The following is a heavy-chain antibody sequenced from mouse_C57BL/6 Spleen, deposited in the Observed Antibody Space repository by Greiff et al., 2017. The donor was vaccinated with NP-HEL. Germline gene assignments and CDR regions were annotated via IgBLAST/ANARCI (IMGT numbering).Heavy chain of an antibody. J-gene: IGHJ1*03. V-gene: IGHV1-18*01. D-gene: IGHD2-1*01. Sequence: VQLKESGPELVKPGASVKIPCKASGYTFTDYNMDWVKQSHGKSLEWIGDINPNNGGTIYNQKFKGKATLTVDKSSSTAYMELRSLTSEDTAVYYCARTPYGSYWYFDVWGTGTTVTVSS. CDR3: ARTPYGSYWYFDV. CDR1: GYTFTDYN. CDR2: INPNNGGT.